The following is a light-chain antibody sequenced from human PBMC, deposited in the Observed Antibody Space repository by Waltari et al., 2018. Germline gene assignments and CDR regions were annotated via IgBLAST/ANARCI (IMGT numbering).Light chain of an antibody. CDR2: TVS. Sequence: AIQMTQSPASLSASVGDRVTITCRASQGVGNNLAWYQQKPGKAPKLLIYTVSTLQTGVPSRFNGSGSGTAFTLTISSLHPEDFATYYCLQDHTYPHTFGQGTKLEIK. J-gene: IGKJ2*01. CDR3: LQDHTYPHT. V-gene: IGKV1-6*01. CDR1: QGVGNN.